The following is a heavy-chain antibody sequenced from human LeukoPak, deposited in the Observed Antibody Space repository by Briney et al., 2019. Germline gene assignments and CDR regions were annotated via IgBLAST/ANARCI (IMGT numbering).Heavy chain of an antibody. J-gene: IGHJ4*02. CDR1: GSNFSPYS. CDR2: ISSSSTYI. CDR3: ARDGNSRTAMVIESFDY. V-gene: IGHV3-21*06. D-gene: IGHD5-18*01. Sequence: GGSLRLSCAASGSNFSPYSMNWVRQAPGKGLEWVSSISSSSTYIYYADSVKGRFTISRDNVKNSLYLQMNSLGAEDTAVYYCARDGNSRTAMVIESFDYWGQGTVVTVSS.